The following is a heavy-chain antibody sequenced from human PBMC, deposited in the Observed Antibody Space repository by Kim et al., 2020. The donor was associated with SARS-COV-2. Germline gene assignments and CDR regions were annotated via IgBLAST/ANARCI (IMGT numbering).Heavy chain of an antibody. CDR1: GFPFSDYY. CDR2: ISCDSTYI. J-gene: IGHJ4*02. V-gene: IGHV3-11*03. CDR3: ARGGGAMVITFFDF. D-gene: IGHD3-22*01. Sequence: GGSLRLSCAASGFPFSDYYMSWIRQAPGKGLEWVSYISCDSTYINYADSVKGRFSISRDNAKNSLYLQMNNLRAEDTAVYYCARGGGAMVITFFDFWGQGTLVTVSS.